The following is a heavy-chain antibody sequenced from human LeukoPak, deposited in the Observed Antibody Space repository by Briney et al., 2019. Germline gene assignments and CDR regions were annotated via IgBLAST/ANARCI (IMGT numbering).Heavy chain of an antibody. V-gene: IGHV4-59*01. Sequence: SETLSLTCTVSGGSISTYYWTWIPQPPGKGLEWIGYIYYSGTTNYNPSLKSRVTMSVDTSKNQFSLRLNSVTAADTAVYYCARRLAVTGRYYFDYWGPGTLVTVSS. D-gene: IGHD6-13*01. CDR3: ARRLAVTGRYYFDY. CDR1: GGSISTYY. CDR2: IYYSGTT. J-gene: IGHJ4*02.